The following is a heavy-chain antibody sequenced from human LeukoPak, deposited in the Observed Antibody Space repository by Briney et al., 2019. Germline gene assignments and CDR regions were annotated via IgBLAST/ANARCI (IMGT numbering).Heavy chain of an antibody. V-gene: IGHV3-66*01. CDR3: AKVSIVAGGSFDY. Sequence: GGSLRLSCAASGFTVSSNYMSWVRQAPGKGLEWVSVIYSGGSTYYADSVKGRFTISRDNSKNTLYLQMNSLRAEDTAVYYCAKVSIVAGGSFDYWGQGTLDTVSS. D-gene: IGHD6-13*01. CDR2: IYSGGST. CDR1: GFTVSSNY. J-gene: IGHJ4*02.